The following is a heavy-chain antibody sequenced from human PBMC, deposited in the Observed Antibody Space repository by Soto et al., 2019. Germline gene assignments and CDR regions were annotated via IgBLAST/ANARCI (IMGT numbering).Heavy chain of an antibody. CDR1: GYTFTSYG. D-gene: IGHD3-16*02. Sequence: ASVKVSCKASGYTFTSYGISWVRQAPGQGLEWMGWISAYNGNTNYAQKFQGRVTMTTDTSTSTAYMELRSLRSEDTAVYYCARGFLLGELSFTGYWGQGTLVTVSS. V-gene: IGHV1-18*01. CDR3: ARGFLLGELSFTGY. CDR2: ISAYNGNT. J-gene: IGHJ4*02.